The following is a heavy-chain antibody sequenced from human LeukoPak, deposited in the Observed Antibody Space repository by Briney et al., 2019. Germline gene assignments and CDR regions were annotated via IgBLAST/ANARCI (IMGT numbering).Heavy chain of an antibody. CDR3: ASGSGHLFDD. Sequence: SETLSLTCAVSGASISSGYYWAWVRQPPGKGLEWIASIHGTGNTYYNPPLKSRVTMSLDTSKNHFFLTLKSVTAADTAVYFCASGSGHLFDDWGQGTLVTVSS. D-gene: IGHD2-15*01. J-gene: IGHJ4*02. V-gene: IGHV4-38-2*01. CDR2: IHGTGNT. CDR1: GASISSGYY.